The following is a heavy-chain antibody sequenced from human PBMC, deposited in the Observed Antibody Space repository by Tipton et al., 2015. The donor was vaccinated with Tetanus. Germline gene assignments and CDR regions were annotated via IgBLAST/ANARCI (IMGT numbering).Heavy chain of an antibody. CDR3: ARHPDFWSGYYFDL. D-gene: IGHD3-3*01. CDR1: GYSFSGYW. J-gene: IGHJ4*02. Sequence: VQLVQSGAEVKKAGESLKISCKGSGYSFSGYWIGWVRQMPGKGLEWMAITYPDGFEPRYSPPFQGHVTISVDKSINTAYLQWDSLKASDTAIYYCARHPDFWSGYYFDLWGQGTLVNVSS. CDR2: TYPDGFEP. V-gene: IGHV5-51*01.